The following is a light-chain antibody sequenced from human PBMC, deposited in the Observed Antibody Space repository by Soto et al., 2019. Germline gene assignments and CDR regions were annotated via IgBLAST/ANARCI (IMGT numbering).Light chain of an antibody. J-gene: IGKJ1*01. CDR1: HSVSGN. CDR2: GAY. V-gene: IGKV3D-15*01. Sequence: EIVMTQSPATLSVSPGERDTLSCRASHSVSGNLAWYQQKPGQAPRLLIYGAYTRSSGIPARFSGGGSGTEFTLTISSLQSEDFAVYYCQQYHNWPPTFGQGTK. CDR3: QQYHNWPPT.